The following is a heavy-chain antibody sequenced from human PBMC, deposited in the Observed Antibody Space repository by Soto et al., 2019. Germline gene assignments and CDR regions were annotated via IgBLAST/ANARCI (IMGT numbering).Heavy chain of an antibody. J-gene: IGHJ4*02. CDR1: GYTFTGYY. V-gene: IGHV1-2*02. CDR2: INPNSGGT. CDR3: ARDFIGWEPSGRFDY. Sequence: ASVKVSCKASGYTFTGYYMHWVRQAPGQGLEWMGWINPNSGGTNYAQKFQGRVTMTRDTSISTAYMELSRLRSDDTAVYYCARDFIGWEPSGRFDYWGQGTLVTVSS. D-gene: IGHD1-26*01.